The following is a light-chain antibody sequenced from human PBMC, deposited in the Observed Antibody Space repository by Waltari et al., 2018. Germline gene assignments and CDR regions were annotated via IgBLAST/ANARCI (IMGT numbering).Light chain of an antibody. V-gene: IGKV3-11*01. CDR2: DAS. CDR3: QQRRNWPPT. CDR1: PSVDDF. Sequence: VLTQSPATLSLSPGERATLSCRASPSVDDFMAWYQQKPGQSPRLLLYDASNRATGTPCRFSGSGFGTDFTLTISSLEPDDFAHYYCQQRRNWPPTFGQGTKVEIK. J-gene: IGKJ1*01.